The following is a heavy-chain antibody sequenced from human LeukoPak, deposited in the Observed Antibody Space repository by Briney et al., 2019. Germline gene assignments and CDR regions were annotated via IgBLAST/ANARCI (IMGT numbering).Heavy chain of an antibody. V-gene: IGHV1-2*02. J-gene: IGHJ4*02. Sequence: ASVKVSCKASGYTFTGYYMHWVRQAPGQGLEWMGWINPNSGGTNYAQKFQVRGTMTRDTSISTVYMELSSLRSEDTAVYYCARDGVVVTAEGTYYFDYWGQGTLVTVSS. CDR1: GYTFTGYY. D-gene: IGHD2-21*02. CDR2: INPNSGGT. CDR3: ARDGVVVTAEGTYYFDY.